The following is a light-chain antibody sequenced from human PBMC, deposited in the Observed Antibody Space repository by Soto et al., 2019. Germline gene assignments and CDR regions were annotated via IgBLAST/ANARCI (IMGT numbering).Light chain of an antibody. CDR1: SSDVGGYNY. CDR3: CSYAGSYTFVV. Sequence: QSVLTLPRSVSGSPGQAVTISCTGTSSDVGGYNYVSWYQQHPGKAPKLMNYDVSKRPSGVPDRFSGSKSGNTASLTISGLQAEDEADYYCCSYAGSYTFVVFGGGTKVTVL. CDR2: DVS. V-gene: IGLV2-11*01. J-gene: IGLJ2*01.